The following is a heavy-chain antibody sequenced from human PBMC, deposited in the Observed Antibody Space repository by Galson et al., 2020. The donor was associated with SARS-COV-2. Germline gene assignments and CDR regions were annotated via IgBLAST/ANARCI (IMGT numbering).Heavy chain of an antibody. CDR2: IRYDGSKT. CDR3: AKDWENYDILTQRYMDV. CDR1: GFTFNTYG. D-gene: IGHD3-9*01. Sequence: QLGESLKISCAASGFTFNTYGMHWVRQAPGKGLEWVTFIRYDGSKTYYADSVKGRFTISRDNSKNTVYLQMNSLRPEDTAVYYCAKDWENYDILTQRYMDVWGKGTTVTMSS. V-gene: IGHV3-30*02. J-gene: IGHJ6*03.